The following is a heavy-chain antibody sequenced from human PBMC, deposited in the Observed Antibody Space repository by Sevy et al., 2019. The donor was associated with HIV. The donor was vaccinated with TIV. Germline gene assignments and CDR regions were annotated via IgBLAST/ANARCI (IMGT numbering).Heavy chain of an antibody. D-gene: IGHD2-2*01. CDR3: ARYCTRTSPHSWFDP. J-gene: IGHJ5*02. CDR1: GGSISSGDYY. CDR2: IYYSGIT. V-gene: IGHV4-30-4*01. Sequence: SETLSLTCSVSGGSISSGDYYWTWMRQSPGKGLEWIGYIYYSGITYYNPSLKSRVIISIDTVKNQFSLMLSSVTAADTAVYYCARYCTRTSPHSWFDPWGQGTLVTVSS.